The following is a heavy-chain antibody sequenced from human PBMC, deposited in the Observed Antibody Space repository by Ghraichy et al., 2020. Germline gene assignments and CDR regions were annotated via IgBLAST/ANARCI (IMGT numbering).Heavy chain of an antibody. CDR1: GFTFSSYG. D-gene: IGHD6-19*01. CDR3: ADGASGIAVAGTRVMVY. J-gene: IGHJ4*02. Sequence: GGSLRLSCAASGFTFSSYGMHWVRQAPGKGLEWVAFIRYDGSNKYYADSVKGRFTISRDNSKNTLYLQMNSLRAEDTAVYYCADGASGIAVAGTRVMVYWGQGTLVTVSS. CDR2: IRYDGSNK. V-gene: IGHV3-30*02.